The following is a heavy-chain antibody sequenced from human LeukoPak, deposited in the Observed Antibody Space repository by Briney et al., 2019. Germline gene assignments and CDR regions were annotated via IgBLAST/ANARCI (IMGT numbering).Heavy chain of an antibody. CDR1: GGSISSYY. CDR2: IYYSGST. CDR3: ARGGTVRNGMDV. J-gene: IGHJ6*02. D-gene: IGHD1-26*01. Sequence: PSETLSLTCTVSGGSISSYYWSWIRQPPGKGLEWVGYIYYSGSTNYNPSLKSRVTISVDTSRNQFSLKLSSVTAADTAVYYCARGGTVRNGMDVWGQGTTVTVSS. V-gene: IGHV4-59*01.